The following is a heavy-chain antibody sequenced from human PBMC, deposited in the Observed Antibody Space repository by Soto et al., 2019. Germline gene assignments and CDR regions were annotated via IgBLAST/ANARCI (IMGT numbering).Heavy chain of an antibody. CDR1: GYTFTSYY. D-gene: IGHD6-13*01. V-gene: IGHV1-46*01. J-gene: IGHJ5*02. Sequence: GASVKVSCKASGYTFTSYYMHWVRQAPGQGLEWMGIINPSGGSTSYAQKFQGRVTMTRDTSTSTVYMELSSLRSEDTAVYYCARDRIAAAGTSNWFDPWGQGTRVTVS. CDR3: ARDRIAAAGTSNWFDP. CDR2: INPSGGST.